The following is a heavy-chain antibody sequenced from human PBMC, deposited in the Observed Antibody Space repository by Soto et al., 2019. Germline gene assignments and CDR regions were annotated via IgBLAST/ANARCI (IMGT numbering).Heavy chain of an antibody. V-gene: IGHV3-53*01. D-gene: IGHD3-22*01. Sequence: PGGSLRLSCAASGFTVSSNYVSWVRQAPGKGLEWVSVIYGGGSTYYADSVKGRFTISRDNSKNTLYLQTNSLRAEDTAVYYCARENYYYDSSGYLSGWFDTWGQGTLVTVSS. J-gene: IGHJ5*02. CDR3: ARENYYYDSSGYLSGWFDT. CDR2: IYGGGST. CDR1: GFTVSSNY.